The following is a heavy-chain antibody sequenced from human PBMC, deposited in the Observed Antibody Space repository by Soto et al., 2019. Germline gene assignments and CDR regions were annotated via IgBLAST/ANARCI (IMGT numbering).Heavy chain of an antibody. CDR1: GDAIYIGGYY. CDR3: ARGRYSYGPGLYSWFDP. J-gene: IGHJ5*02. CDR2: IYHTGKT. D-gene: IGHD5-18*01. V-gene: IGHV4-31*03. Sequence: SETLSLTCTVSGDAIYIGGYYWTWIRQHPGKGLEWIGYIYHTGKTYYNPSLESRVTMSVDTSKNQFSLKLASVTAADTAVYYCARGRYSYGPGLYSWFDPWGQGTLVTVSS.